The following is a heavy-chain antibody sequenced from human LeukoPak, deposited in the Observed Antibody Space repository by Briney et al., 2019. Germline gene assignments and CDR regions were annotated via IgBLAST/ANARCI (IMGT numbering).Heavy chain of an antibody. V-gene: IGHV4-34*01. CDR2: INHSGST. Sequence: SETLSLTCAVYGGSFSGYYWSWIRQPPGKGLEWIGEINHSGSTNYNPSLKSRVTISVDTSKNQFSLKLSSVTAADTAVYYCASSRAEGVFPFWGQGTLVTVSS. CDR1: GGSFSGYY. J-gene: IGHJ4*02. CDR3: ASSRAEGVFPF. D-gene: IGHD3-16*01.